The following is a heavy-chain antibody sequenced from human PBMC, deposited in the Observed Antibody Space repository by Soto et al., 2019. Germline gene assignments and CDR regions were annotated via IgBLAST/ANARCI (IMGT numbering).Heavy chain of an antibody. CDR2: IYYSGST. D-gene: IGHD2-15*01. V-gene: IGHV4-39*01. Sequence: QLQLQESGPGLVKPSETLSLTCTVSGGSISSSSYYWGWIRQPPGKGLEWIGSIYYSGSTYYNPSLNSRVTISVDTSKNQFSLKLSSVTAADTAVYYCARLGYCSGGSCYGGSYMDVWGKGTTVTVSS. CDR3: ARLGYCSGGSCYGGSYMDV. J-gene: IGHJ6*03. CDR1: GGSISSSSYY.